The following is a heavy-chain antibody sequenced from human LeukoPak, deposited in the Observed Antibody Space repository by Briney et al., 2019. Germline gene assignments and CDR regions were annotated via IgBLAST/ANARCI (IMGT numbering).Heavy chain of an antibody. CDR1: GFTFSIYG. D-gene: IGHD6-19*01. J-gene: IGHJ4*02. Sequence: GGSLRLSCAASGFTFSIYGMLWVRQAPGKGLEWVADIWYDGSNKYYEDSVKGRFTISRDNSKNTLYLQMNSLRAEDTAVYYCARDPGVRWLVGFDYWGQGTLVTVSS. CDR3: ARDPGVRWLVGFDY. CDR2: IWYDGSNK. V-gene: IGHV3-33*01.